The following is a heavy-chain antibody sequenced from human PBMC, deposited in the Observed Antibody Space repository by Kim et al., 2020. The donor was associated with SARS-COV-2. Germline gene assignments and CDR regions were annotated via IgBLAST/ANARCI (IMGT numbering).Heavy chain of an antibody. CDR1: GFTFSSYG. Sequence: GGSLRLSCAASGFTFSSYGMHWVRQAPGKGLEWVAVISYDGSNKYYADSVKGRFTISRDNSKNTLYLQMNSLRAEDTAVYYCAKGCSGGSCPHWFDPWGQGPLVTVSS. V-gene: IGHV3-30*18. CDR3: AKGCSGGSCPHWFDP. CDR2: ISYDGSNK. D-gene: IGHD2-15*01. J-gene: IGHJ5*02.